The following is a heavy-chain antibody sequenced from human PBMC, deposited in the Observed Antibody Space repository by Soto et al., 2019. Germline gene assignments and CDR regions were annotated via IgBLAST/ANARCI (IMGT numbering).Heavy chain of an antibody. Sequence: PGGSLRLSCAASGFTFSSYGMHWVRQAPGKGLEWVAVIWYDGSNKYYADSVEGRFTISRDNSKNTLYLQMNSLRAEDTAVYYCARGVQAHQGFDYWGQGTLVTVSS. CDR1: GFTFSSYG. CDR2: IWYDGSNK. D-gene: IGHD2-2*01. CDR3: ARGVQAHQGFDY. J-gene: IGHJ4*02. V-gene: IGHV3-33*01.